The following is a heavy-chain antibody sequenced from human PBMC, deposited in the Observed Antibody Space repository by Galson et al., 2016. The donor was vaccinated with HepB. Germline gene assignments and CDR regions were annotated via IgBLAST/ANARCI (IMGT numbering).Heavy chain of an antibody. J-gene: IGHJ4*02. CDR1: GGSISTYY. CDR3: ARFVVSTVTVDH. CDR2: IYYSGST. V-gene: IGHV4-59*12. Sequence: ETLSLTCTVSGGSISTYYWSWIRQPPGKGLEWIGYIYYSGSTNYNPSLKSRVTISVDTSKNQVSLKLSSVTAADTAVYYCARFVVSTVTVDHWGQGTLVTVTA. D-gene: IGHD4-17*01.